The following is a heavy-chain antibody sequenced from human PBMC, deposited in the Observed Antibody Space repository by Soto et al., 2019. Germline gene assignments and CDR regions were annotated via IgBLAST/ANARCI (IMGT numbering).Heavy chain of an antibody. CDR2: IDPSDSYT. D-gene: IGHD3-10*01. Sequence: GESLKISCQGPGYSFTSYWISWVRQMPGKGLEWMGRIDPSDSYTNYSPSFQGHVTISADKSISTAYLQWSSLKASDTAMYYWAVGGGHVDYWGQGTLVTVSS. CDR3: AVGGGHVDY. CDR1: GYSFTSYW. V-gene: IGHV5-10-1*01. J-gene: IGHJ4*02.